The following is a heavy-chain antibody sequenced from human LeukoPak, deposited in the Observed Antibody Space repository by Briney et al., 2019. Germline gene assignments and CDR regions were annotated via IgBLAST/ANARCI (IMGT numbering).Heavy chain of an antibody. J-gene: IGHJ4*02. CDR3: ARSPIAVAGQNTFDY. D-gene: IGHD6-19*01. Sequence: GGSLRLSCAASGFTFSSYGIHWVRQAPGKGLEWVAIISYDGGNKYYADSVKGRFTISRDNSKNTLYLQMSTLRDEDTAVYYCARSPIAVAGQNTFDYWGQGTLVTVSS. CDR2: ISYDGGNK. CDR1: GFTFSSYG. V-gene: IGHV3-30*03.